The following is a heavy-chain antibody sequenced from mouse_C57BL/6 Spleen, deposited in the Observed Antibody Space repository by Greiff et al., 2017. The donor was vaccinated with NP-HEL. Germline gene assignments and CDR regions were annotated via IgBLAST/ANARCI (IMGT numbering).Heavy chain of an antibody. CDR3: ARGDTTVVADY. CDR2: IDPSDSET. D-gene: IGHD1-1*01. CDR1: GYTFTSYW. Sequence: QVQLKQPGAELVRPGSSVKLSCKASGYTFTSYWMHWVKQRPIQGLEWIGNIDPSDSETHYNQKFKDKATLTVDKSSSTAYMQLSSLTSEDSAVYYCARGDTTVVADYWGQGTTLTVSS. V-gene: IGHV1-52*01. J-gene: IGHJ2*01.